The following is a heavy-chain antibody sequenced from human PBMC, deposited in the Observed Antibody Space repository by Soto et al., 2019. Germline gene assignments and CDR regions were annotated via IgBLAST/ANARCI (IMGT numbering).Heavy chain of an antibody. CDR2: IYYSGST. CDR1: GGSVSSGTYY. D-gene: IGHD3-10*01. V-gene: IGHV4-61*01. CDR3: ARRKSGGWFDP. Sequence: QVQLQESGPGLVKPSETLSLTCTVSGGSVSSGTYYWNWIRQPPGKGLEWVGYIYYSGSTNYNPSLQSRVTISLDMSKNQFSLKLTSVTAADTAVYYCARRKSGGWFDPWGQGTLVTVSS. J-gene: IGHJ5*02.